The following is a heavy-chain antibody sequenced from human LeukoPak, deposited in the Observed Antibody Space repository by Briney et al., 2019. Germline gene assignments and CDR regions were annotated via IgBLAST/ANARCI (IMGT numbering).Heavy chain of an antibody. V-gene: IGHV1-69*06. J-gene: IGHJ6*03. Sequence: ASVKVSCKASGYTFTSYYMHWVRQAPGQGLEWMGGIIPIFGTANYAQKFQGRVTITADKSTSTAYMELSSLRSEDTAVYYCARSGRITMVRGVIGYYYYMDVWGKGTTVTVSS. CDR2: IIPIFGTA. CDR1: GYTFTSYY. CDR3: ARSGRITMVRGVIGYYYYMDV. D-gene: IGHD3-10*01.